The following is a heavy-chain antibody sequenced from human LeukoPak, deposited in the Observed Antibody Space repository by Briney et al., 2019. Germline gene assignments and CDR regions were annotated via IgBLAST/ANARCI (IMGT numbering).Heavy chain of an antibody. CDR2: IKQDGSEK. D-gene: IGHD3-22*01. Sequence: PGGSLRLSCAASGFTFSSYWMSWVRQAPGKGLEWVANIKQDGSEKYYVDSVKGRFTISRDNAKNTLYLQVNSLRAEDTAVYYCVRDWGYDSSGYWQKYFDTWGQGTLVTVSS. V-gene: IGHV3-7*01. J-gene: IGHJ4*02. CDR3: VRDWGYDSSGYWQKYFDT. CDR1: GFTFSSYW.